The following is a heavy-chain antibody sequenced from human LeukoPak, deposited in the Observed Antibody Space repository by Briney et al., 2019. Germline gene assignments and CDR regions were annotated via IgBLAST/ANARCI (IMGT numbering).Heavy chain of an antibody. Sequence: GGSLRLSCAASGFSVSSNYVSWVRQAPGKGLEWVSVIYSGGTTYYADSIKGRFTIPRDNSKNTLYLQMNSLRAEDTAVYYCAKGTMVRQTRGALYYNMDVWGKGTTVTISS. V-gene: IGHV3-53*01. D-gene: IGHD3-10*01. CDR1: GFSVSSNY. CDR2: IYSGGTT. J-gene: IGHJ6*03. CDR3: AKGTMVRQTRGALYYNMDV.